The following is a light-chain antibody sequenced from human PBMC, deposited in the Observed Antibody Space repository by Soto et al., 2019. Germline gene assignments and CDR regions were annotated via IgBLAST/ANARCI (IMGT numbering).Light chain of an antibody. CDR1: SSDVGSYNR. J-gene: IGLJ2*01. V-gene: IGLV2-18*02. CDR2: EVS. Sequence: QSVLTQPPSVSGSPGQSVTISYTGTSSDVGSYNRVSWYQQPPGTAPKLMIYEVSNRPSGVPDRFSGSKSGNTASLTISGLQAEDEADYYCSSYTSSSTLVFGGGTQLTVL. CDR3: SSYTSSSTLV.